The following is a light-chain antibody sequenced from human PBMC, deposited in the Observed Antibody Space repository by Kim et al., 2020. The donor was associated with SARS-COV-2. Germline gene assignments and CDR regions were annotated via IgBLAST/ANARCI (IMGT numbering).Light chain of an antibody. CDR1: TGAVTGNYF. Sequence: QTVVTQEPSLTVSPGGTVTLTCASSTGAVTGNYFLNWFQQKRGQAPRALIYSTFNKYSWTPARFSGSLLGGKAALILSGVVPEDEADYYCLLYYSGAWVFGGGTQLTVL. CDR2: STF. J-gene: IGLJ3*02. CDR3: LLYYSGAWV. V-gene: IGLV7-43*01.